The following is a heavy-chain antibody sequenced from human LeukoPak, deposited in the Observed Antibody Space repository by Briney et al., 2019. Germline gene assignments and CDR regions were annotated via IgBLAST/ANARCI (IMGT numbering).Heavy chain of an antibody. CDR2: ITSGSSHI. V-gene: IGHV3-21*01. D-gene: IGHD1-26*01. CDR1: GFTFSSYN. Sequence: PGGSLRLSCAASGFTFSSYNMNWVRQTQGQGLEWVSSITSGSSHIYYADSVKGRFTISRDNAKSSLYLQMNSLRAEDTAVYYCARDPYSGSYGADYYYYMDVWGKGTTVTISS. J-gene: IGHJ6*03. CDR3: ARDPYSGSYGADYYYYMDV.